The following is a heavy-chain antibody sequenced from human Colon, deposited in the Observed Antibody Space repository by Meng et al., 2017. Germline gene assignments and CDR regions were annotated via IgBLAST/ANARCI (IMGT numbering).Heavy chain of an antibody. CDR1: GSWSSTTCST. Sequence: PGLLMPSATLPLTSSLSGSWSSTTCSTWIWRGQSPARGLEWLGRTYYRSKWGNDYAVSVKSRITINPDTSKNQFSLQLNSVTPEDTAVYYGARDYLWAFDHWGQGTLVTVSS. J-gene: IGHJ4*02. CDR3: ARDYLWAFDH. CDR2: TYYRSKWGN. D-gene: IGHD3-16*01. V-gene: IGHV6-1*01.